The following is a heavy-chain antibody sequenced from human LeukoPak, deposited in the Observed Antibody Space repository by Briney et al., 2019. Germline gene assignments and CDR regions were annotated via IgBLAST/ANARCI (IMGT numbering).Heavy chain of an antibody. CDR3: ARRTGYYNYMDV. V-gene: IGHV1-8*01. CDR1: GYTFTSYD. Sequence: ASVKVSCKASGYTFTSYDLNWVRQATGQGLEWMGWMNPNSGNTSYAQKFQGRVTMTRNTSISTAYMELSSLRSEDTAVYYCARRTGYYNYMDVWGKGTTVTVSS. J-gene: IGHJ6*03. D-gene: IGHD1-1*01. CDR2: MNPNSGNT.